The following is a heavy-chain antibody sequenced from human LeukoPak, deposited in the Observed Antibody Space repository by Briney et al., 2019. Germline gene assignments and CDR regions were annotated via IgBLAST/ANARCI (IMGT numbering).Heavy chain of an antibody. CDR3: ARGDYYDTSGFRGGYYYYGMDV. CDR1: GFSFPSHS. V-gene: IGHV3-48*04. D-gene: IGHD3-22*01. CDR2: IGTSSSTI. J-gene: IGHJ6*02. Sequence: GGSLRLSCAASGFSFPSHSFHWVRQSPGKGLEWVAYIGTSSSTIYQAKSVKGRFSISRDNAKNSLFLQMDSLRVEDTAVYYCARGDYYDTSGFRGGYYYYGMDVWGQGTTVTVSS.